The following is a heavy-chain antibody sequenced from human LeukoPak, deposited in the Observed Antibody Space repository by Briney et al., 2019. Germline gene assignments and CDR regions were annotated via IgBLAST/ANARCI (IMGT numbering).Heavy chain of an antibody. J-gene: IGHJ6*03. CDR2: ISSSGSTI. CDR3: AVIPKEAYYYYMDV. D-gene: IGHD2-21*01. CDR1: GFTFSSYD. V-gene: IGHV3-48*03. Sequence: GGSLRLSCAASGFTFSSYDMTWVRQAPGRGLEWVSYISSSGSTIYYADSVKGRFTISRDNAKNSLYLQMNSLRAEDTAVYYCAVIPKEAYYYYMDVWGKGTTVTISS.